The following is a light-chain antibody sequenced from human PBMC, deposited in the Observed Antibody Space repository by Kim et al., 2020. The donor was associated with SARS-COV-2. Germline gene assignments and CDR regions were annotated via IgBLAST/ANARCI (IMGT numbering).Light chain of an antibody. V-gene: IGKV3-20*01. CDR1: QSVSRNY. CDR2: GAS. Sequence: SPGERATLSCRASQSVSRNYLAWYQQKPGQAPRLLIYGASSRATGIPDRFSDSGSGTDFTLTITRLEPEDFAVYYCQQYSSSPATFGQGTKVDIK. J-gene: IGKJ1*01. CDR3: QQYSSSPAT.